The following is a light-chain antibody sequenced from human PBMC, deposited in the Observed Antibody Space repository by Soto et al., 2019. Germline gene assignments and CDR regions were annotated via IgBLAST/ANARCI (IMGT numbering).Light chain of an antibody. CDR3: SSYTSSSTLV. V-gene: IGLV2-14*01. CDR2: DVS. CDR1: SSDVGSYNY. Sequence: QSALTQPASVSGSPGQSITISCTGTSSDVGSYNYVSWYQQHPDKAPKLMIYDVSNRPSGDSTRFSGSKSGNTASLTISGLQAEDEADYYCSSYTSSSTLVFGGGTQLIVL. J-gene: IGLJ3*02.